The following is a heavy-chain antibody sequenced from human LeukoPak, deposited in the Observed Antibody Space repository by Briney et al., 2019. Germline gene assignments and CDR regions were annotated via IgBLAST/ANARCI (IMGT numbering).Heavy chain of an antibody. Sequence: GGSLRLSCAASGFTLSGFSMNWVRQAPGKGLEWVSSISTSSIYIYYADSVKGRFTIPRDNAKNSLYLQMNSLRAEDTAVYYCAELGITMIGGVWGKGTTVTISS. CDR2: ISTSSIYI. CDR1: GFTLSGFS. V-gene: IGHV3-21*01. D-gene: IGHD3-10*02. CDR3: AELGITMIGGV. J-gene: IGHJ6*04.